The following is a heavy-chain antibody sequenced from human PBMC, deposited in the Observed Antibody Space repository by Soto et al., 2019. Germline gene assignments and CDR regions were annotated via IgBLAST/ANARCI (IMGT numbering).Heavy chain of an antibody. V-gene: IGHV3-33*01. CDR2: IWYDGSNK. Sequence: GGSLRLSCAASGFTFSSYGMHWVRQAPGKGLEWVAVIWYDGSNKYYADSVKGRFTISRDNSKNMLYLQMNSLRAEDTAVYYCASGRGYSSSSIDYWGQGTLVTVS. CDR1: GFTFSSYG. D-gene: IGHD6-6*01. J-gene: IGHJ4*02. CDR3: ASGRGYSSSSIDY.